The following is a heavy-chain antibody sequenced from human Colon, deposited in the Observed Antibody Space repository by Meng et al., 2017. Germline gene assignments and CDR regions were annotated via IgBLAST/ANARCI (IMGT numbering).Heavy chain of an antibody. CDR2: IYHSGST. Sequence: VQRQQGGQVLVKPSGPLSLPCAVSGGSGSSSSWWSWGRQPPGKGLEWIGKIYHSGSTNYNPSLKSRVPISVDKSKNQFSLKLSSVTAADTAVYYCASFPPPGKQGLVTDYWGQGTLVTASS. CDR1: GGSGSSSSW. D-gene: IGHD6-19*01. J-gene: IGHJ4*02. V-gene: IGHV4-4*02. CDR3: ASFPPPGKQGLVTDY.